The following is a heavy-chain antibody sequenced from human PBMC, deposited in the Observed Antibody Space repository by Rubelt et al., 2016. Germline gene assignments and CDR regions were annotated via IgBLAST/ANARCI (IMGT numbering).Heavy chain of an antibody. CDR3: ARVGFYYDSGSYVD. CDR2: INPSGGST. Sequence: QVQLVQSGAEVKKPGASVKVSCKAAGYSFTTYSIHWVRQAPGQRLEWMGIINPSGGSTTYARKFRGGVTMTRDTSTSTVYMDLSSRRCEDTAVYYCARVGFYYDSGSYVDWGQGTLVTVSS. D-gene: IGHD3-10*01. J-gene: IGHJ4*02. CDR1: GYSFTTYS. V-gene: IGHV1-46*01.